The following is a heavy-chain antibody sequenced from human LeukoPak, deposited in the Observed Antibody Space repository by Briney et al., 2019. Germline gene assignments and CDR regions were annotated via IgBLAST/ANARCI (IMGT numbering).Heavy chain of an antibody. CDR2: IYYSGST. V-gene: IGHV4-59*01. J-gene: IGHJ2*01. CDR3: ARSYYYDSSGYYDWYFDL. Sequence: KPSETLSLTCTVSGGSISSYYWSWIRQPPGKGLEWIGYIYYSGSTNYNPSLKSRVTISVDTSKNQFSLKLSSVTAADTAVYYCARSYYYDSSGYYDWYFDLWGRGTLVTVSS. D-gene: IGHD3-22*01. CDR1: GGSISSYY.